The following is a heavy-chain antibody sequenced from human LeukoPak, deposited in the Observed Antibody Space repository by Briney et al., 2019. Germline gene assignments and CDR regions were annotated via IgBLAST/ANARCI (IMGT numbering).Heavy chain of an antibody. CDR3: ARGINSAFDI. J-gene: IGHJ3*02. V-gene: IGHV6-1*01. CDR1: GDSVSSNSVA. CDR2: TYYRSKWYN. D-gene: IGHD4-23*01. Sequence: SQTLSLTCAISGDSVSSNSVAWNWIRQSPSRGLEWLGRTYYRSKWYNDYTVSVKSRIVINPDTSKNQSSLQLNSVTPEDTAVYYCARGINSAFDIWGQGTMVTVSS.